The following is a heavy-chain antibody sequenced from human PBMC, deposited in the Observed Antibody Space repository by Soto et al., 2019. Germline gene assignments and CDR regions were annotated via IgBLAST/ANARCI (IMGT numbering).Heavy chain of an antibody. CDR2: IYYSGST. V-gene: IGHV4-59*08. CDR3: ARGGGSPDY. D-gene: IGHD1-26*01. Sequence: QVQLQESGPGLVKPSETLSLTCTVSGGSISRYYWSWIRQPPGKGLEWIGYIYYSGSTNYNPSLKSRVTISVDTSKNQFSLKLSSVTAAYTAVYYCARGGGSPDYWGQGTLVTVSS. CDR1: GGSISRYY. J-gene: IGHJ4*02.